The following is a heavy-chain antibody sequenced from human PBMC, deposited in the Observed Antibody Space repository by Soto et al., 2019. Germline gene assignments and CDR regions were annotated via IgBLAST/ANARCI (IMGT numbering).Heavy chain of an antibody. Sequence: QVQLVQSGAEVKKPGSSVKVSCKASGGTFSSYAISWVRQAPGQGLEWMGGIIPIFATADYAQKFQGRATITADESTSTAYMELSSLRSADTAVYYCARSITGTVSYYYGMDVWGQGTTVTVSS. D-gene: IGHD1-20*01. V-gene: IGHV1-69*12. CDR3: ARSITGTVSYYYGMDV. CDR2: IIPIFATA. CDR1: GGTFSSYA. J-gene: IGHJ6*02.